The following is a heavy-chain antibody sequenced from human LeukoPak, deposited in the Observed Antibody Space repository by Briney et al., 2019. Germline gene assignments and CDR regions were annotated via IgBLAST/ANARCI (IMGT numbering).Heavy chain of an antibody. J-gene: IGHJ6*03. CDR3: ARETVGGTVSDYYYYYMDV. CDR1: GGSISSTTYY. CDR2: IYHSGST. V-gene: IGHV4-39*07. Sequence: PSETLSLTCTVSGGSISSTTYYWDWIRQPPGKGLEWIGEIYHSGSTNYNPSLKSRVTISVDKSKNQFSLKLSSVTAADTAVYYCARETVGGTVSDYYYYYMDVWGKGTTVTVSS. D-gene: IGHD2-21*02.